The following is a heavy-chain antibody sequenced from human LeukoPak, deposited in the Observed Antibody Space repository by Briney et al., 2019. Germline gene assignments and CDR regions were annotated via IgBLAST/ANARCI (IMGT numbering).Heavy chain of an antibody. CDR2: IIPIFGTA. Sequence: GASVKVSCKASGGTFSSYAISWVRQAPGQGLEWMGGIIPIFGTANHAQKFQGRVTITADESTSTAYMELSSLRSEDTAVYYCARTSTRYGDSASDYWGQGTLVTVSS. J-gene: IGHJ4*02. CDR1: GGTFSSYA. CDR3: ARTSTRYGDSASDY. D-gene: IGHD4-17*01. V-gene: IGHV1-69*13.